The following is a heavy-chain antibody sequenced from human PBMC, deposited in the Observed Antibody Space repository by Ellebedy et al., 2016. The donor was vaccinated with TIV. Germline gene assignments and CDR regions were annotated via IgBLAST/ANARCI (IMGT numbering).Heavy chain of an antibody. CDR3: ASMGLVVPAAMLAY. V-gene: IGHV3-21*01. J-gene: IGHJ4*02. D-gene: IGHD2-2*01. CDR2: ISGRSSYI. CDR1: GFNFSTYT. Sequence: GESLKISXAASGFNFSTYTMNWVRQAPGKGLQWVASISGRSSYIFYADSLKGRFTISRDGAKNSLYLQMKRLRAEDTAVYYCASMGLVVPAAMLAYWGQGTLVTVSS.